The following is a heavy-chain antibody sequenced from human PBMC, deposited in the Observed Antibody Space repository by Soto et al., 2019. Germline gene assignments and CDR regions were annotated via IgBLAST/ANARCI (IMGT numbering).Heavy chain of an antibody. D-gene: IGHD3-16*01. CDR1: GYTFTSYD. V-gene: IGHV1-8*01. CDR2: MNPNSGNT. CDR3: VSLWTGEAIFREDVFVR. J-gene: IGHJ6*04. Sequence: ASVQVSCKASGYTFTSYDINWVRQATGQGLEWMGWMNPNSGNTGYAQKFQGRVTMTRNTSISTAYMELSSLRSEDTAVYYCVSLWTGEAIFREDVFVRGGKGKKVTVPS.